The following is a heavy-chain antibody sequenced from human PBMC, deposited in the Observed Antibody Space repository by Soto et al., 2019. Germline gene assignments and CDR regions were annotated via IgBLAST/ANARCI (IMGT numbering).Heavy chain of an antibody. CDR2: IIPIFGTA. CDR3: ARVPRIAARPNYYYGMDV. D-gene: IGHD6-6*01. Sequence: SVKVSCKASGGTFSSYAISWVRQAPGQGLEWMGGIIPIFGTASYAQKFQGRVTITADESTSTAYMELSSLRSEDTAVYYCARVPRIAARPNYYYGMDVWGQGATVTVSS. V-gene: IGHV1-69*13. CDR1: GGTFSSYA. J-gene: IGHJ6*02.